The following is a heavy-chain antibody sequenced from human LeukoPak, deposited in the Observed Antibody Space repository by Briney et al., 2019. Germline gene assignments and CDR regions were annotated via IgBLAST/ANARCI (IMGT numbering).Heavy chain of an antibody. CDR2: IWYDGSNK. CDR3: ARESYCSSTSCYLRGFDY. D-gene: IGHD2-2*01. CDR1: GFTFSSYG. J-gene: IGHJ4*02. Sequence: PGGSLRLSCAASGFTFSSYGMHWVRQAPSKGLEGVAVIWYDGSNKYYADSVKGRFTISRDNSKNTLYLQMNSLRAEDTAVYYCARESYCSSTSCYLRGFDYWGQGTLVTVSS. V-gene: IGHV3-33*01.